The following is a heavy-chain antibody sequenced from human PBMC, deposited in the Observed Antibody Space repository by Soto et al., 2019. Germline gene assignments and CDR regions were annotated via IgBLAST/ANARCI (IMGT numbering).Heavy chain of an antibody. V-gene: IGHV1-18*01. CDR3: ATAPYYYMDV. Sequence: ASVKVSCKASGYTFTSYGISWVRQAPGKGLEWMGWFDPEDGDTNYAQKFQGRVTMTEDTSTDTAYMELSSLRSEDTAVYYCATAPYYYMDVWGKGTTVTVSS. CDR1: GYTFTSYG. J-gene: IGHJ6*03. CDR2: FDPEDGDT.